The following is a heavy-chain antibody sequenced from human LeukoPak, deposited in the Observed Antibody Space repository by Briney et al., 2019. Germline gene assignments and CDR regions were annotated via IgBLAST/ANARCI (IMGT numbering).Heavy chain of an antibody. CDR2: ISAYNGNT. D-gene: IGHD3-10*01. V-gene: IGHV1-18*01. CDR1: GYISTNYG. CDR3: ARVLYKSGIWFGELLFDMDY. J-gene: IGHJ4*02. Sequence: ASVKVSCKASGYISTNYGISWVRQAPGQGLEWMGWISAYNGNTNYAQKLQGRVTMTTDTSTSTAYMELRSLRSDDTAVYYCARVLYKSGIWFGELLFDMDYWGQGTLVTVSS.